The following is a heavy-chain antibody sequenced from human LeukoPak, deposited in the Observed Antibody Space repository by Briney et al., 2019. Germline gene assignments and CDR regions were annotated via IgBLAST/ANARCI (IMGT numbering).Heavy chain of an antibody. V-gene: IGHV3-30*04. CDR2: ISYDGSNK. CDR1: GFTFSSYA. CDR3: ARDWNEYYFDY. J-gene: IGHJ4*02. Sequence: GGSLRLSCAASGFTFSSYAMHWVRQAPGKGLEWVAVISYDGSNKYHADSVKGRFTISRDNSKNTLYLQMNSLRAEDTAVYYCARDWNEYYFDYWGQGTLVTVSS. D-gene: IGHD1-1*01.